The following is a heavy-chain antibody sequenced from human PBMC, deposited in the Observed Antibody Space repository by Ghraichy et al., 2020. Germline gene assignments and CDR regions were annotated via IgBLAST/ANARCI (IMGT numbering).Heavy chain of an antibody. J-gene: IGHJ3*02. D-gene: IGHD3-16*01. Sequence: SCAASGLIFSSYWMTWVRQAPGKGLEWVANINQDGREKYYVGSVKGRFTISRDNAKNSLYLQMNNLSAEDTAVYYCSLGDTFDIWGRGTMVTVSS. CDR3: SLGDTFDI. V-gene: IGHV3-7*03. CDR1: GLIFSSYW. CDR2: INQDGREK.